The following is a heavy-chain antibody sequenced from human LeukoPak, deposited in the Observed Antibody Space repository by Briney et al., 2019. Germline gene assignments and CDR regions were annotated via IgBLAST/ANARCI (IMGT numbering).Heavy chain of an antibody. V-gene: IGHV1-69*13. D-gene: IGHD5-24*01. Sequence: SVKVSCKASGGSISSYAISWVRQAPGQGLEWMGGIIPIFGTANYAQKFQGRVTITADESTSTAYMELSSLRSEDTAVYYCAREDLGDGYSWDYFDYWGQGTLVTVSS. CDR2: IIPIFGTA. CDR3: AREDLGDGYSWDYFDY. J-gene: IGHJ4*02. CDR1: GGSISSYA.